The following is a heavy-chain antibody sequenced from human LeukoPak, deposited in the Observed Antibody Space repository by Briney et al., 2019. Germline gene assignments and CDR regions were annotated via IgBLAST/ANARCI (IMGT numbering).Heavy chain of an antibody. Sequence: ASVKVSCKVSGYTLTELSMHWVRQAPGKGLEWMGGFDPEDGETIYAQKFQGRVTMTEDTSTDTAYMELSSLRSEDTAAYYCATGRGIAAAGPYTYYYYYYMDVWGKGTTVTVSS. CDR1: GYTLTELS. J-gene: IGHJ6*03. CDR3: ATGRGIAAAGPYTYYYYYYMDV. V-gene: IGHV1-24*01. D-gene: IGHD6-13*01. CDR2: FDPEDGET.